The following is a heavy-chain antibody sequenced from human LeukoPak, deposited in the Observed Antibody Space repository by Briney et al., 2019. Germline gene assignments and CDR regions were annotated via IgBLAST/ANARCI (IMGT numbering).Heavy chain of an antibody. D-gene: IGHD4-23*01. CDR1: GGSISSYY. J-gene: IGHJ4*02. Sequence: SETLSLTCTVSGGSISSYYWSWIRQPPGKGLEWIGYIYYSGSTNYNPSLKSRVTISVDTSKNQFSLKLSSVTAADTAVYYCARHFMGYGGFDCWGQGTLVTVSS. CDR3: ARHFMGYGGFDC. CDR2: IYYSGST. V-gene: IGHV4-59*08.